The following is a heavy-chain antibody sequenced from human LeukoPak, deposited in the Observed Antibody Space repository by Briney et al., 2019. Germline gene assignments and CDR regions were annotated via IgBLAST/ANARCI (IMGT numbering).Heavy chain of an antibody. J-gene: IGHJ4*02. D-gene: IGHD2-15*01. V-gene: IGHV4-39*01. CDR3: ARQKHSLFDY. Sequence: PSETLSLTCTVSGGSISSSSYYWGWIRQPPGKGLEWIGSIYYSGSTYYNPSLKSRVTISVDTSKNQFSLKLSSVTAADTAVYYCARQKHSLFDYWGQGTLVTVSS. CDR2: IYYSGST. CDR1: GGSISSSSYY.